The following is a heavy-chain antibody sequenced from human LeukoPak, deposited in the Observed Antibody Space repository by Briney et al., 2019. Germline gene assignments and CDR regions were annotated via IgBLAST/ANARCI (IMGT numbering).Heavy chain of an antibody. CDR2: VIPIFGTA. CDR1: GGTLSSYA. D-gene: IGHD3-10*01. CDR3: ASSDGSGSYYNLDAFDI. Sequence: SVKGSCKASGGTLSSYAISWGGQGPGQRGEGMGGVIPIFGTANYAQKFQGRVTITADKSTSTAYMELSSLRSEDTAVYYCASSDGSGSYYNLDAFDIWGQGTMVTVSS. J-gene: IGHJ3*02. V-gene: IGHV1-69*06.